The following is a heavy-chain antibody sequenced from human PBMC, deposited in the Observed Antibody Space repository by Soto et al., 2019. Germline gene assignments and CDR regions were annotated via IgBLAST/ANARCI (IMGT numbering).Heavy chain of an antibody. Sequence: GASVKVSCKASGDTFSNYAVSWVRQAPGQGLEWMGGIIPIFGTANYAQKFQGRVTISADESTSTACMELSSLRSEDTAVYYCARPRPGGAFYYVFDYWGPGTLVTVSS. CDR1: GDTFSNYA. CDR3: ARPRPGGAFYYVFDY. D-gene: IGHD3-22*01. J-gene: IGHJ4*02. CDR2: IIPIFGTA. V-gene: IGHV1-69*13.